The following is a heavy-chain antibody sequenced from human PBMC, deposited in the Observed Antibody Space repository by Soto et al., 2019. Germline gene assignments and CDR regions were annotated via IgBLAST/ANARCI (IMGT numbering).Heavy chain of an antibody. V-gene: IGHV3-53*01. Sequence: PGGSLRLSCAASGFTVSSNYMSWVRQAPGKGLEWVSVIYSGGSTYYADSVKGRFTISRDNSKNTLHLQMNSLRAEDTAVYYCARTPALYGDYSIWFDPWGQGTLVTVSS. CDR2: IYSGGST. CDR3: ARTPALYGDYSIWFDP. D-gene: IGHD4-17*01. J-gene: IGHJ5*02. CDR1: GFTVSSNY.